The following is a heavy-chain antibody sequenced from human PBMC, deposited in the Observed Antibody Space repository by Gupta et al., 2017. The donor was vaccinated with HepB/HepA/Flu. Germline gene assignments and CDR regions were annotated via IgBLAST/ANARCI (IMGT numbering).Heavy chain of an antibody. J-gene: IGHJ4*02. CDR3: ETLVNMYNSAGYEGG. D-gene: IGHD6-19*01. CDR1: GGSISSSNYY. Sequence: QLQLQESGPGLVKPSETLSLTCTVSGGSISSSNYYWVWIRQPPGKGLEWLGTIYYSGSTYYNPSLNGRVTIYVDTSKNQFSLKLTSVTAADTAFYYCETLVNMYNSAGYEGGWGQGTLVTVSS. CDR2: IYYSGST. V-gene: IGHV4-39*01.